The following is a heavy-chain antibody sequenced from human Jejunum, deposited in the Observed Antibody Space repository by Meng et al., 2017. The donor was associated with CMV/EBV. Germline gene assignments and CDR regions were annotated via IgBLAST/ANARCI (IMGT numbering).Heavy chain of an antibody. CDR2: VTPSGTA. D-gene: IGHD1-14*01. J-gene: IGHJ4*02. V-gene: IGHV4-34*01. CDR1: TASFSDNY. CDR3: AGAPPVAAPGSYFDS. Sequence: YTASFSDNYWTWIRQSPGKELEWIGEVTPSGTATYNPSLESRVTISRDTSKNQFSLRLTSVTVEDTAVYYCAGAPPVAAPGSYFDSWGQGAQVTVSS.